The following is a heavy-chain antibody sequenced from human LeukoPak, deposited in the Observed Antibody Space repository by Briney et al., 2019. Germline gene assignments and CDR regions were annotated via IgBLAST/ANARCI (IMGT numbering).Heavy chain of an antibody. CDR2: IYTSGST. J-gene: IGHJ6*02. D-gene: IGHD3-22*01. Sequence: SETLSLTCTVSGGSISSYYWSWIRQSAGKGLEWIGRIYTSGSTNYNPSLKSRVTMSVDTSKNQFSLKLSSVTAADTAVYYCARGDYYDSSGYYSHYYYGMDVWGQGTTVTVSS. V-gene: IGHV4-4*07. CDR3: ARGDYYDSSGYYSHYYYGMDV. CDR1: GGSISSYY.